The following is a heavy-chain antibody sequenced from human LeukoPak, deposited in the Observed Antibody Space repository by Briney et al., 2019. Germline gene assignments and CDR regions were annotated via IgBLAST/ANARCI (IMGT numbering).Heavy chain of an antibody. CDR2: INHSGYT. CDR1: GGSFSGYL. J-gene: IGHJ3*01. Sequence: SETLSLTCAVHGGSFSGYLWNWIRQPPGKGLEYIGEINHSGYTTYNPSLKSRVTISVDTSKNQFSLNMISVTAADTAVYYCARHEFGSSSAAFDSWGQGTMVIVSS. CDR3: ARHEFGSSSAAFDS. V-gene: IGHV4-34*01. D-gene: IGHD6-6*01.